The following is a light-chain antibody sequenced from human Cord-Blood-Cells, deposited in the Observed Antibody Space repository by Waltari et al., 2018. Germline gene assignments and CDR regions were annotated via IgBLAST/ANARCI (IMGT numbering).Light chain of an antibody. J-gene: IGLJ2*01. CDR3: SSYTSGSTVV. CDR2: AVS. V-gene: IGLV2-14*01. Sequence: QSALTQPPSVSGSPGQSITISCTGTSSDVGGYNYVSWYQQHPGKAPKLMIYAVSKRPSGVSNRFSGSKSGNTASLTISGLQAEDEADYYCSSYTSGSTVVFGGGTKLNVL. CDR1: SSDVGGYNY.